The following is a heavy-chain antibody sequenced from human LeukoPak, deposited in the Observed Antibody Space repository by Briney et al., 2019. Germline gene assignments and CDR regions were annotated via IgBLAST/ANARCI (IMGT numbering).Heavy chain of an antibody. V-gene: IGHV1-2*04. D-gene: IGHD3-22*01. CDR1: GYTFTSYG. J-gene: IGHJ4*02. CDR2: INPNSGGT. CDR3: ARSILSSGYYYYYFDY. Sequence: ASVKVSCKASGYTFTSYGISWVRQAPGQGLEWMGWINPNSGGTNYAQKFQGWVTMTRDTSISTAYMELSRLRSDDTAVYYCARSILSSGYYYYYFDYWGQGTLVTVSS.